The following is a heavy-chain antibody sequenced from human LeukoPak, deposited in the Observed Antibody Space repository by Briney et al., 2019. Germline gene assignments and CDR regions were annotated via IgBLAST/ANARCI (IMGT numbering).Heavy chain of an antibody. CDR1: GFTFNTHG. J-gene: IGHJ4*02. D-gene: IGHD3-3*01. Sequence: GGSLRLSCAASGFTFNTHGMHWVRQAPGKGLEWVAAIWFDGSVKHYSDAAKGRFTISRDNSLNTLYLQMNSLRVEDTAIYYCAKDTAVQFLEPAFWGQGTLVTVSS. CDR2: IWFDGSVK. CDR3: AKDTAVQFLEPAF. V-gene: IGHV3-33*06.